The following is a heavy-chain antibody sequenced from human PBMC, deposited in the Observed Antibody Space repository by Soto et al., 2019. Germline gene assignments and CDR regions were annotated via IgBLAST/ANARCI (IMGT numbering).Heavy chain of an antibody. CDR1: GGTFSSYT. Sequence: QVQLVQSGAEVKKPGSSVKVSCKASGGTFSSYTISWVRQAPGQGLEWMGRIIPILGIANYAQKFQGRVTITADKSTSTAYMELSSLRSEDTAVYYCARDRGSYYYGSGSYPGDYWGQGTLVTVSS. D-gene: IGHD3-10*01. J-gene: IGHJ4*02. CDR2: IIPILGIA. CDR3: ARDRGSYYYGSGSYPGDY. V-gene: IGHV1-69*08.